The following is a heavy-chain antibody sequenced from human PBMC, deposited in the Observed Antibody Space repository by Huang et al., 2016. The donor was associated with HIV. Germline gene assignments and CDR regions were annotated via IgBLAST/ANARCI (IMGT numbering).Heavy chain of an antibody. J-gene: IGHJ4*02. CDR1: GFSFSRYS. Sequence: QVQLVESGGGVVQPGRSLRISCAASGFSFSRYSMHWVRQAPGKGLEWVAVISYDDKTKHYADSGKGRFNISRDNSKTTVYLQMNSLRLEDTAVYYCAKGGSAAAVLDFWGQGTLVTVSS. CDR2: ISYDDKTK. D-gene: IGHD6-13*01. CDR3: AKGGSAAAVLDF. V-gene: IGHV3-30*18.